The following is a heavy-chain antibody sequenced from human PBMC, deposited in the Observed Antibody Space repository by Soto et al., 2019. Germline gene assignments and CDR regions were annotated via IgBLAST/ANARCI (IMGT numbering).Heavy chain of an antibody. CDR3: AAPICSSTSCYSAGDAFDI. Sequence: SVKVSCKASGGTFSSYAISWVRQAPGQGLEWMGGIIPIFGTANYAQKFQGRVTITADESTSTAYMELSSLRSEDTAVYYCAAPICSSTSCYSAGDAFDIWGQGTMVTVSS. CDR1: GGTFSSYA. V-gene: IGHV1-69*13. J-gene: IGHJ3*02. D-gene: IGHD2-2*02. CDR2: IIPIFGTA.